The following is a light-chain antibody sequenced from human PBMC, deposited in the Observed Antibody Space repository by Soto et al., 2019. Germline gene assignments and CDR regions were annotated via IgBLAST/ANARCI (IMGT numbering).Light chain of an antibody. J-gene: IGKJ4*01. CDR3: QQYGSSPRT. V-gene: IGKV3-20*01. Sequence: EIVLTQSPGTLSLSPGDRATLSCRASQTVSNNFLAWYQQKPGQGPRLLIYGASSRATGIPDRFSGSGSGTDFTLTISRLEPEDFVVYFCQQYGSSPRTFGGGTKVEIK. CDR1: QTVSNNF. CDR2: GAS.